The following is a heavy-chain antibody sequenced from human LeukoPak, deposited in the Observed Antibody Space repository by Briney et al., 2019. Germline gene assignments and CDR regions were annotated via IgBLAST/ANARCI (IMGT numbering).Heavy chain of an antibody. D-gene: IGHD3-9*01. CDR1: GFTFSSYG. Sequence: GRSLRLSCAASGFTFSSYGMHWVRQAPGKGLEWVAVISYDGSNKYYADSVKGRFTISRDNSKNTLYLQMNSLRAEDTAVYYCAKENQYYDTLTGLDYWGQGTLVTVSS. CDR3: AKENQYYDTLTGLDY. J-gene: IGHJ4*02. V-gene: IGHV3-30*18. CDR2: ISYDGSNK.